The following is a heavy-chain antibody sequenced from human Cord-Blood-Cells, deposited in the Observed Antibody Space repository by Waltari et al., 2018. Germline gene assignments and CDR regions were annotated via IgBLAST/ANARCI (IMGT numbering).Heavy chain of an antibody. CDR3: ARPSNWYFDL. CDR2: IYHSGRT. Sequence: QVQLQESGPGLVKPSETLSLTCTVSGYSISSGYYWGWIRQPPGKGLEWIGSIYHSGRTYYNPSLKSRVTISVDTSKNQFSLKLSSVTTADTAVYYCARPSNWYFDLWGRGTLVTVSS. CDR1: GYSISSGYY. V-gene: IGHV4-38-2*02. J-gene: IGHJ2*01.